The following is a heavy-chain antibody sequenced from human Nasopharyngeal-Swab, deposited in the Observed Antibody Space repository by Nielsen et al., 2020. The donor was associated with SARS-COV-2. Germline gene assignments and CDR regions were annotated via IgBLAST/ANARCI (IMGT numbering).Heavy chain of an antibody. CDR2: ISPIFGTP. J-gene: IGHJ4*02. D-gene: IGHD3-10*01. Sequence: SVKVSCKASGGTFNSYAISWVRQAPGQGLQWMGGISPIFGTPNYAQEFQGRVTITADEFTSTAYMELSSLRSEDTAVDYCGGASDGSGSYYYFDHWGQGTLVTVSS. V-gene: IGHV1-69*13. CDR1: GGTFNSYA. CDR3: GGASDGSGSYYYFDH.